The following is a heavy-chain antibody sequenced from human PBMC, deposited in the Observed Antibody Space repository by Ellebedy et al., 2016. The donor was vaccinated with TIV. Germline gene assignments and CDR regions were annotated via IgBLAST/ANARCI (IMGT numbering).Heavy chain of an antibody. CDR2: IYQDGSNQ. CDR3: AKVLFAVGEFESPFDP. Sequence: GESLKISCVASGFSFRSYWMSWVRQAPGKGLEWVANIYQDGSNQYYVDSVKGRFTISRDNANKSLFLQMNSLRGEDTAVYYCAKVLFAVGEFESPFDPWGQGTLVIVSS. D-gene: IGHD3-10*01. V-gene: IGHV3-7*01. CDR1: GFSFRSYW. J-gene: IGHJ5*02.